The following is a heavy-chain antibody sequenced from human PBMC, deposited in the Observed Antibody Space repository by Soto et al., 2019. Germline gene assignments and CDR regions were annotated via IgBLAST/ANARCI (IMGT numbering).Heavy chain of an antibody. CDR1: GGSISSSSYY. J-gene: IGHJ6*02. CDR3: ARGWEQWLVRRYYGMDA. D-gene: IGHD6-19*01. CDR2: IYYSGST. V-gene: IGHV4-39*07. Sequence: SETLSLTCTVSGGSISSSSYYWGWIRQPPGKGLEWIGSIYYSGSTYYNPSLKSRVTISVDTSKNQFSLKLSSVTAADTAVYYCARGWEQWLVRRYYGMDAWGQGTTVTVSS.